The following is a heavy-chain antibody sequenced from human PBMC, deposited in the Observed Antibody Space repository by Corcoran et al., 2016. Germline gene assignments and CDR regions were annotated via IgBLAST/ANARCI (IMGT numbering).Heavy chain of an antibody. J-gene: IGHJ3*01. D-gene: IGHD3-16*02. Sequence: QITLKESGPTLVKPTETLTLTCTFSGFTLRSTGEGVGWIRQPAGKALEWLAVIYWDEDRRYSPSLKSSLTITKDTSKKQVVLTMTNLDPVDTGTYYCAHVLITYGGVIGLDAFDVWGQGALVTVSS. V-gene: IGHV2-5*02. CDR3: AHVLITYGGVIGLDAFDV. CDR2: IYWDEDR. CDR1: GFTLRSTGEG.